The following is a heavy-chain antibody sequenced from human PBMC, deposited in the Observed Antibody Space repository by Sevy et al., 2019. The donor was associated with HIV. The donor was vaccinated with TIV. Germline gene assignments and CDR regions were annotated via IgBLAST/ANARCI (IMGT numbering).Heavy chain of an antibody. D-gene: IGHD2-2*02. Sequence: GGSLRLSCAASGFTFSSYEMNWVRQAPGKGLEWVSYISSSGSIIYYADSVKGRFTISRDNAKNSLYLQMNSLRAEDTAVYYCARGDIVVVPAAIHLDYWGQGTLVTVSS. V-gene: IGHV3-48*03. CDR3: ARGDIVVVPAAIHLDY. CDR1: GFTFSSYE. CDR2: ISSSGSII. J-gene: IGHJ4*02.